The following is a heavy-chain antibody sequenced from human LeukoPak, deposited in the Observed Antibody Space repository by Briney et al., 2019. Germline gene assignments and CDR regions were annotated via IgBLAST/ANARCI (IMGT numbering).Heavy chain of an antibody. CDR1: GFTFSSYE. CDR2: LTASGGDT. D-gene: IGHD1-1*01. Sequence: GGSLRLSCAASGFTFSSYEMSWVRQAPGKGLEWVSVLTASGGDTRHADSVKGRFTISRDNSKNTLYLQMNSLRVEDTAVYYCAKLIGTYWYFDLWGRGTLVTVSS. V-gene: IGHV3-23*01. CDR3: AKLIGTYWYFDL. J-gene: IGHJ2*01.